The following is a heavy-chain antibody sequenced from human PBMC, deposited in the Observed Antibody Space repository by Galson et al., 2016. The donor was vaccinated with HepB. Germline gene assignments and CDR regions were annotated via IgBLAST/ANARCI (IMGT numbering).Heavy chain of an antibody. CDR1: GFTFINYA. CDR2: INGSGGST. CDR3: AKCRSSDSTSCPNY. V-gene: IGHV3-23*01. D-gene: IGHD2-2*01. J-gene: IGHJ4*02. Sequence: SLRLSCAASGFTFINYAMTWVRQAPGKGLEWVSSINGSGGSTYYADSVKGRFTISRDNSKNTLYLQTNSLRAEDTALYFCAKCRSSDSTSCPNYWGQGTLVTVSS.